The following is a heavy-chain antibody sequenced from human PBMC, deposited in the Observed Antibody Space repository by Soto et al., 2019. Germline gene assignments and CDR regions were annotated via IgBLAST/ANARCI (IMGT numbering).Heavy chain of an antibody. CDR3: ARAYYDSSGYYEPNY. D-gene: IGHD3-22*01. J-gene: IGHJ4*02. V-gene: IGHV1-18*01. CDR2: ISAYNGNT. CDR1: GYTFTSYG. Sequence: ASVKVSCKASGYTFTSYGISWVRQAPGQGLEWMGWISAYNGNTNYAQKLQGRVTMTTDTSTSTAYMERRSLRSDDTAVYYCARAYYDSSGYYEPNYWGQGTLVTVSS.